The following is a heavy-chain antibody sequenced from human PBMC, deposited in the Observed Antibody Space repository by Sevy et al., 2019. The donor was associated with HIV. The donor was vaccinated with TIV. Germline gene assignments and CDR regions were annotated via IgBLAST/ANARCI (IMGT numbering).Heavy chain of an antibody. J-gene: IGHJ5*02. CDR3: ARERVYCSGGSCKPGGWFDP. V-gene: IGHV1-2*02. CDR2: INPNSGGT. D-gene: IGHD2-15*01. Sequence: ASAKVSCKASGYTFTGYYMHWVRQAPGQGLEWMGWINPNSGGTNYAQKFQGRVTMTRDTSISTAYMELSRLRSDDTAVYYCARERVYCSGGSCKPGGWFDPWGQGTLVTVSS. CDR1: GYTFTGYY.